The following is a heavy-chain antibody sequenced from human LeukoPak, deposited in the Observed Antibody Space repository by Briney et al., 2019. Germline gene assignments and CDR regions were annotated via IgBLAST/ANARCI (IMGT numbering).Heavy chain of an antibody. V-gene: IGHV4-30-2*01. CDR3: ARARITIFGVVQGAFDY. CDR1: GGSISSGGYS. J-gene: IGHJ4*02. CDR2: IYHSGST. D-gene: IGHD3-3*01. Sequence: PSETLSLTCAVSGGSISSGGYSWSWIRQPPGKGLEWIGYIYHSGSTYYNPSLKSRVTISVGRSKNQFSLKLSSVTAADTAVYYCARARITIFGVVQGAFDYWGQGTLVTVSS.